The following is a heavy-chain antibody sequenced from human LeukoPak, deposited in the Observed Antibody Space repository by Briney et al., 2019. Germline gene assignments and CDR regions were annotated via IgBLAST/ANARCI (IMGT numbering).Heavy chain of an antibody. CDR1: GYSFTSHA. Sequence: ASVKVSCKASGYSFTSHAMNWVRQAPGQGLEWMGWINTNTGNPTYAQGFTGRFVFSLDTSVSTAYLQISSLKAEDTAVYYCARDLSQYSSSWTTFNYYWGRGTLVTVSS. V-gene: IGHV7-4-1*02. J-gene: IGHJ4*02. CDR3: ARDLSQYSSSWTTFNYY. CDR2: INTNTGNP. D-gene: IGHD6-13*01.